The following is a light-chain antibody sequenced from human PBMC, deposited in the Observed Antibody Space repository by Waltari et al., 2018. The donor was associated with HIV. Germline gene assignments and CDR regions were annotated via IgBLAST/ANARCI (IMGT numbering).Light chain of an antibody. Sequence: SYELTQPPSVSVSPGQTATITCSGDALPKRYAYWYQQKPGRAPVGVIHDDRRRPSGSPERFSGSSAGTVATLTITGAQVDDEAVYYCYSEDMSKTQRVFGRGTKLTV. CDR2: DDR. CDR1: ALPKRY. V-gene: IGLV3-10*01. J-gene: IGLJ2*01. CDR3: YSEDMSKTQRV.